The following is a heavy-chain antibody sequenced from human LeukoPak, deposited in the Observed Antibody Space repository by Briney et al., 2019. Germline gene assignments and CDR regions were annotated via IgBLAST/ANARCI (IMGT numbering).Heavy chain of an antibody. CDR1: GFTFSSYS. D-gene: IGHD2-2*02. CDR3: ARGGYCSSTSCYSSLYNWFDP. CDR2: ISSSSSYI. V-gene: IGHV3-21*01. Sequence: GGSLRLSCAASGFTFSSYSMNWVRQAPGKGLEWVSSISSSSSYIYHADSVKGRFTISRDNAKNSLYLQMNSLRAGDTAVYYCARGGYCSSTSCYSSLYNWFDPWGQGTLVTVSS. J-gene: IGHJ5*02.